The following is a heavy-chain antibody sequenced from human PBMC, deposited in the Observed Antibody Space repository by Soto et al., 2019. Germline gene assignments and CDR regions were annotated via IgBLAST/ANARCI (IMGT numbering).Heavy chain of an antibody. J-gene: IGHJ3*02. V-gene: IGHV3-66*01. CDR2: ISNRGDT. CDR3: AGEPRYCRGGSCYITVDYYEI. CDR1: GFIVSDTY. Sequence: EVQLVESGGGLVQPGGSLRLSCTASGFIVSDTYVNWVRQAPGKGLEWVSVISNRGDTHYADSVRGGFSISRDISDNTFHLEMNKLGVEATAVYYCAGEPRYCRGGSCYITVDYYEIWGQGIMVTVSS. D-gene: IGHD2-15*01.